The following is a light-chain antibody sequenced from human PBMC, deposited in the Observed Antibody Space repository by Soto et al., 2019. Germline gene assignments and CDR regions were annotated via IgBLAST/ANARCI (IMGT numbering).Light chain of an antibody. CDR3: QSYDSSLGANYV. V-gene: IGLV1-40*01. Sequence: QAVLTQPPSVSGAPGQRVAISCTGSSSNLGAGYDVHWYQQLPGTAPKLLIYGNTNRPSGVPDRFSGSKSGTSASLAITGLQAEDEADYYCQSYDSSLGANYVFGTGTKVTVL. CDR1: SSNLGAGYD. J-gene: IGLJ1*01. CDR2: GNT.